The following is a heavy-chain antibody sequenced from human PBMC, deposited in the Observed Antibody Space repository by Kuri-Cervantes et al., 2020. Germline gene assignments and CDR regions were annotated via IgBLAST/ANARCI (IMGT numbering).Heavy chain of an antibody. V-gene: IGHV3-21*03. J-gene: IGHJ6*02. CDR3: ARDYYGSGNLAGMDV. D-gene: IGHD3-10*01. Sequence: GESLKISCAASGFTFSSYSMNWVRQAPGKGLEWVSSISSSSSYIYYADSVKGRFTISRDNAKNSLYLQMDSLRVEDTAVYYCARDYYGSGNLAGMDVWGQGTTVTVSS. CDR1: GFTFSSYS. CDR2: ISSSSSYI.